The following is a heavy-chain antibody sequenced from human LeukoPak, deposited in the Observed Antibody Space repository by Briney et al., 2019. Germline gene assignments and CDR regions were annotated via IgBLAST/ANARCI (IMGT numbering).Heavy chain of an antibody. CDR3: ARHFWGQSTEAAGIGY. V-gene: IGHV4-39*07. D-gene: IGHD6-13*01. Sequence: SETLSLTCTVSGGSISSNSDYWAWIRQPPGNGLEWIGTMYYSGSTYYNPFLKSRVTMSVDTSKNQFSLRLSSVTAADTAVYSCARHFWGQSTEAAGIGYWGQGTLVTVSS. J-gene: IGHJ4*02. CDR1: GGSISSNSDY. CDR2: MYYSGST.